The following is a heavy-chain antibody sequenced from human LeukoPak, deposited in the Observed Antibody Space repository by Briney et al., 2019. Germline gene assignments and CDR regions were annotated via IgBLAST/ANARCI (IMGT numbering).Heavy chain of an antibody. CDR2: IYYSGST. D-gene: IGHD2-15*01. J-gene: IGHJ5*02. CDR1: GGSISSSSYY. V-gene: IGHV4-39*07. Sequence: SETLSLTCTVSGGSISSSSYYWGWIRQPPGKGLEWIGSIYYSGSTYYNPSLKSRVTISVDTSKNQFSLKLSSVTAADTAVYYCAREPRGVVVVAATPPAEWFDPWGQGTLVTVSS. CDR3: AREPRGVVVVAATPPAEWFDP.